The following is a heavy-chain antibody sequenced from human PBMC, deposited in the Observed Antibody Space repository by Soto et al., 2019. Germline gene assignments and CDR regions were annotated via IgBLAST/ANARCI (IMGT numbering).Heavy chain of an antibody. J-gene: IGHJ4*02. D-gene: IGHD3-3*01. Sequence: PSETLSLTCAVSGGSISSGGYSWSWIRRPPGKGLEWIGYIYHSGSTYYNPSLKSRVTISVDRSKNQFSLKLSSVTAADTAVYYCARGAGRFLEWFSVYFDYWGQGTLVTVSS. CDR3: ARGAGRFLEWFSVYFDY. CDR2: IYHSGST. CDR1: GGSISSGGYS. V-gene: IGHV4-30-2*01.